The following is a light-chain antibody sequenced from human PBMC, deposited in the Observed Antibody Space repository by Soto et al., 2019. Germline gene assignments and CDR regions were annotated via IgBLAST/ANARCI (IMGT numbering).Light chain of an antibody. CDR1: QSMSTY. V-gene: IGKV1-39*01. J-gene: IGKJ4*01. CDR3: QQSYNTPLT. CDR2: AAS. Sequence: DIQMTQSPSSLSASVGDRVTITCRASQSMSTYLNWYQQKPGEAPKLLIYAASSLQSGVPSRFSGSGSGTDFTLTISSLQPEDFATYYCQQSYNTPLTFGGGTKVDIK.